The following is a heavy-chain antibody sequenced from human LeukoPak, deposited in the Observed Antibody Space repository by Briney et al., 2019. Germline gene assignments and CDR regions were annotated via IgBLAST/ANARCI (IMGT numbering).Heavy chain of an antibody. D-gene: IGHD6-19*01. CDR3: AKECSRYSSGWEPVDY. Sequence: GGSLRLSCAASGFTVSSNYMSWVRQAPGKGLEWVSVIYSGGSTYYADSVKGRFTISRDNSKNTLYLQMNSLRAEDTAVYYCAKECSRYSSGWEPVDYWGQGTLVTVSS. CDR1: GFTVSSNY. V-gene: IGHV3-66*01. J-gene: IGHJ4*02. CDR2: IYSGGST.